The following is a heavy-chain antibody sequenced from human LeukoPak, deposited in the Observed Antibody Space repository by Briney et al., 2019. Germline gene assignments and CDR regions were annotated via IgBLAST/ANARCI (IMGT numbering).Heavy chain of an antibody. CDR2: IYYSGST. Sequence: SETLSLTCTVSGGSISSGGYYWSWIRQHPGKGLEWIGYIYYSGSTYYNPSLKSRVTISVDTSKNQFSLKLSSVTAADTAVYYCATTDGATPGAFDIWGQGTMVTVSS. V-gene: IGHV4-31*03. J-gene: IGHJ3*02. CDR1: GGSISSGGYY. CDR3: ATTDGATPGAFDI. D-gene: IGHD2-15*01.